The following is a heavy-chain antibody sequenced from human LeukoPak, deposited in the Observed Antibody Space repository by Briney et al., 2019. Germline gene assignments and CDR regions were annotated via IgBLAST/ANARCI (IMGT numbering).Heavy chain of an antibody. CDR2: IDWDDDK. Sequence: SGPALVKPTQTLALTCTFSGFSLSTSGMCVNCIRQPPGKALEWLARIDWDDDKYYSTSLKTRLTISKDTSKNQVVLTMTNVDPVDTATYYCARILEGHYYGMDVWGQGTTVTVSS. J-gene: IGHJ6*02. V-gene: IGHV2-70*11. CDR1: GFSLSTSGMC. CDR3: ARILEGHYYGMDV.